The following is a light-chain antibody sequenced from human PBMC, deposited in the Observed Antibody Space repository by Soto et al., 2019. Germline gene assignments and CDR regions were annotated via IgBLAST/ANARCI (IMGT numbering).Light chain of an antibody. CDR1: QSVFSSY. J-gene: IGKJ1*01. V-gene: IGKV3-20*01. Sequence: EIVFTQCPGTLSLCPGERATLACRASQSVFSSYLAWYQQKPGMAPRLLIYGASSRDTGIPDRFSGRGSGTECTLTISRLETEDVAVYYCQQYGNYPRTFGQGTKVDIK. CDR3: QQYGNYPRT. CDR2: GAS.